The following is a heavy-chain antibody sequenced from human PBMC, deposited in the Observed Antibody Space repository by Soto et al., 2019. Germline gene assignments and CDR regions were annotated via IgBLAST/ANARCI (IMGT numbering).Heavy chain of an antibody. CDR1: DDSINSDKYY. J-gene: IGHJ4*02. Sequence: QLQLQESGPGLVKPSETLSLTCSVSDDSINSDKYYWGWIRQPPGKGLEWIGSIYYRGNAYYNPSLQTRVTISLDKSKSPFSLKLNSVTAADSAVYFCARLEGLATISYYFDFWGPGALVTVSS. V-gene: IGHV4-39*01. CDR2: IYYRGNA. D-gene: IGHD3-9*01. CDR3: ARLEGLATISYYFDF.